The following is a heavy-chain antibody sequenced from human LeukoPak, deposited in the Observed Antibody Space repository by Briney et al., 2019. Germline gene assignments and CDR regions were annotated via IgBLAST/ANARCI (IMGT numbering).Heavy chain of an antibody. CDR3: ARAGRLTMVRGVIRPRDYFDY. CDR2: MNPNSGNT. D-gene: IGHD3-10*01. Sequence: GASVKVSCKASGYTFTSYDINWVRQATGQGLEWMGWMNPNSGNTGYAQKFQGRVTMTRDTSISTAYMELSSLRSEDTAVYYCARAGRLTMVRGVIRPRDYFDYWAREPWSPSPQ. J-gene: IGHJ4*02. CDR1: GYTFTSYD. V-gene: IGHV1-8*01.